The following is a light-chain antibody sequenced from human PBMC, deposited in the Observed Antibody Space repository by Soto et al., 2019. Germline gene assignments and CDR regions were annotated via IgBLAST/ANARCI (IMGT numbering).Light chain of an antibody. CDR1: QSVSSN. Sequence: EIVMTQSPATLSVSPGERATLSCRASQSVSSNLAWYQQKPGQAPRLLIYGASTWATGIPARFSGSGSGTEFTLTISSLQSEDFAVYYCQQYNNWPVTFGGGTKVEIK. J-gene: IGKJ4*01. CDR2: GAS. V-gene: IGKV3-15*01. CDR3: QQYNNWPVT.